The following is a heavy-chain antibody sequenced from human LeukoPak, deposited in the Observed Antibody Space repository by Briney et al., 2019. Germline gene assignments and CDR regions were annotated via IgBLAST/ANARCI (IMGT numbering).Heavy chain of an antibody. V-gene: IGHV3-15*01. CDR2: IKSKTDGGTT. Sequence: GGSLRLSCAASGSTFSNAWMSWVRQAPGKGLEWVGRIKSKTDGGTTDYAAPVKGRFTISRDDSKNTLYLQMNSLKTEDTAVYYCTTEETGLAAFDIWGQGTMVTVSS. CDR3: TTEETGLAAFDI. D-gene: IGHD3-10*01. J-gene: IGHJ3*02. CDR1: GSTFSNAW.